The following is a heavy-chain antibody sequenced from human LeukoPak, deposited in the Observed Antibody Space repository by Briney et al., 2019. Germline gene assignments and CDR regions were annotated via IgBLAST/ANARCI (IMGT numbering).Heavy chain of an antibody. CDR3: TRDASGDTNSGPRMDV. CDR2: INSDGSRT. D-gene: IGHD1-26*01. CDR1: GFTFTGYW. J-gene: IGHJ6*02. V-gene: IGHV3-74*01. Sequence: GGSLRLSCAASGFTFTGYWMHWVRQAPGKGLVWVSRINSDGSRTGYADSVKGRFTISRDNAKNTLYLQMTSLRAEDTAVYYCTRDASGDTNSGPRMDVWGQGTTVTVSS.